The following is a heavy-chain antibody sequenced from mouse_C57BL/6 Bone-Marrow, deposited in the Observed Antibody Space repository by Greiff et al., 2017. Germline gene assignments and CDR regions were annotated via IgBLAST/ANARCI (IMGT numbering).Heavy chain of an antibody. CDR3: ASLSYYDGSSNGDY. J-gene: IGHJ2*01. V-gene: IGHV1-52*01. CDR1: GYTFTSSC. D-gene: IGHD1-1*01. CDR2: IDPSDSET. Sequence: QVQLQQPGAELVRPGSSVKLSCKASGYTFTSSCMHWVKQRPIQGLEWIGNIDPSDSETHYNQKFKGKATLTVDKSSSTAYLQLSSLPSEDSAVYDGASLSYYDGSSNGDYCGQGTTPPVSS.